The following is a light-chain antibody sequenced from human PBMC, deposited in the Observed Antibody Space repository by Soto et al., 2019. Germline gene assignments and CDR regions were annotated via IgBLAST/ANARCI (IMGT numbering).Light chain of an antibody. CDR2: GAS. V-gene: IGKV3-20*01. J-gene: IGKJ5*01. CDR3: QQYGSSPIT. CDR1: QSVTTN. Sequence: EVVMTQSPATLSVSPGERATLXCRASQSVTTNMAWYQQKPGQAPRLLIYGASSRATGIPDKFSGSGSGTDFTLTISRLEPEDFAVYYCQQYGSSPITFGQGTRLEIK.